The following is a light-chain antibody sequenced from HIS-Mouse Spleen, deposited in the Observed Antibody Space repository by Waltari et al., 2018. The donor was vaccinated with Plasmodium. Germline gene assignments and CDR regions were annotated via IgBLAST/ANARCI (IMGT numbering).Light chain of an antibody. Sequence: EIVMTQSPATMSVSPGERATLSCRASQRVSSNLAWYQQKPGQAPRPLLYGASTRATGIPARFRGSGSGTEFTLTISSLQSENCAVCYCQQYNNWSFTFGPGTKVDIK. CDR1: QRVSSN. J-gene: IGKJ3*01. CDR3: QQYNNWSFT. V-gene: IGKV3-15*01. CDR2: GAS.